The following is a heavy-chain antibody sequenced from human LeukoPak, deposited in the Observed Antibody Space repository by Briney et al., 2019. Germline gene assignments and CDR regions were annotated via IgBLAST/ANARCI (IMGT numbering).Heavy chain of an antibody. J-gene: IGHJ4*02. CDR1: GFTFDDYA. Sequence: GGSLRLSCAASGFTFDDYAMHWVRQAPGKGLEWVSLISGDGGSTYYADSVKGRFTISRDNSKNSLYLQMNSLGTEDTALYYCAKDDFVDTAMGTLLIDYWGQGTLVTVSS. V-gene: IGHV3-43*02. CDR3: AKDDFVDTAMGTLLIDY. CDR2: ISGDGGST. D-gene: IGHD5-18*01.